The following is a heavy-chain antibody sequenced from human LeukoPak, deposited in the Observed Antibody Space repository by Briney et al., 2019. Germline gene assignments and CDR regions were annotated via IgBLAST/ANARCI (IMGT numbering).Heavy chain of an antibody. J-gene: IGHJ4*02. V-gene: IGHV3-7*01. D-gene: IGHD3-10*01. CDR2: INQDGTEK. CDR3: AKVAKYHYGSETYYFFEH. CDR1: GFTFTTYW. Sequence: GGSLRLSCAASGFTFTTYWMSWVRQAPGKGLEWVANINQDGTEKYYVDSVKGRFTISRDDAKRSLYLQMNSLRVEDTAVYYCAKVAKYHYGSETYYFFEHWGQGTPVTASS.